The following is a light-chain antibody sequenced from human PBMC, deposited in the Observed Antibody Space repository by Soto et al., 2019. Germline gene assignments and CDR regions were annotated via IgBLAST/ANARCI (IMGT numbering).Light chain of an antibody. CDR1: QGISSA. Sequence: AIQLTQSPSSLSASVGDRVSITCRASQGISSALAWYQHKPGKAPKILIYDASSLQSGVPSRLSGSESETECTLTISSLQPEDFATYYCQQLKTYPFTFGQGTRLEIK. J-gene: IGKJ5*01. CDR3: QQLKTYPFT. CDR2: DAS. V-gene: IGKV1-13*02.